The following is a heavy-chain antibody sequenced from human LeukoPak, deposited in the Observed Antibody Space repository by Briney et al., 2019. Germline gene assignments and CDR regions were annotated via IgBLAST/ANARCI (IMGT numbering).Heavy chain of an antibody. CDR3: ARDRRGTIFGVVNMDV. V-gene: IGHV4-61*02. Sequence: SETLSLTCTVSGGSISSGSYYWSWIRQPAGKGLEWIGRIYTSGSTNYNPSLKSRVTISVDTSKNQFSLKLSSVTAADTAVYYCARDRRGTIFGVVNMDVWGKGTTVTVSS. J-gene: IGHJ6*03. D-gene: IGHD3-3*01. CDR1: GGSISSGSYY. CDR2: IYTSGST.